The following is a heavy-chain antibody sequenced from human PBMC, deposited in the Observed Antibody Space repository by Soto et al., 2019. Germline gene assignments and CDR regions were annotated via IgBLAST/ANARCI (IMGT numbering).Heavy chain of an antibody. CDR2: IHYRGST. CDR1: GGSSSGSY. Sequence: SETLSLTCTVSGGSSSGSYWSWIRQTPGKVLEWVGYIHYRGSTNYNPSLKSRVTMSVDSAKNQFSLQLSSVTAADTAVYFCTKYRRTDAEGYSLDYWGQGALVTVSS. CDR3: TKYRRTDAEGYSLDY. J-gene: IGHJ4*02. D-gene: IGHD2-15*01. V-gene: IGHV4-59*01.